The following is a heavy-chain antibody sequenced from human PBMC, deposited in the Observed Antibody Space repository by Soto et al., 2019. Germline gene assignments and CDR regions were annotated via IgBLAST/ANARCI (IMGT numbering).Heavy chain of an antibody. J-gene: IGHJ6*02. Sequence: GASVKVSCKASGYTFTSYGISWVRQAPGQGLEWMGWVSAYNGNTNYAQKLQSRVTMTTDTSTSTAYMELRSLRSDDTAVYYCARDTLTPQYYDFWGADYAIYYYYGMDAWGQGTTVTVSS. CDR2: VSAYNGNT. D-gene: IGHD3-3*01. V-gene: IGHV1-18*04. CDR1: GYTFTSYG. CDR3: ARDTLTPQYYDFWGADYAIYYYYGMDA.